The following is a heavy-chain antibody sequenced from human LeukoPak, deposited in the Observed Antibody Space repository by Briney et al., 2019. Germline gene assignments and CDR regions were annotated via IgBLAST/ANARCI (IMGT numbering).Heavy chain of an antibody. CDR1: GFTVSSNY. Sequence: LTGGSLRLSCAASGFTVSSNYMSWVRQAPGKGLEWVSVIYSGGSTYYADSVKGRFTISRDNSKNTLYLQMNSLRAEDTAVYYCAREPYYGSGSYYSLFDYWGQGTLVTVSS. CDR3: AREPYYGSGSYYSLFDY. V-gene: IGHV3-66*01. CDR2: IYSGGST. D-gene: IGHD3-10*01. J-gene: IGHJ4*02.